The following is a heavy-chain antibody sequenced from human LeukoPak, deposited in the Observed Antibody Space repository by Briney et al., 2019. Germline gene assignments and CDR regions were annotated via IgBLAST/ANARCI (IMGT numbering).Heavy chain of an antibody. Sequence: ASVKVSCKASGYTFTGYYMHWVRQAPGQRLEWMGWINPNSGGTNYAQKFQGRVTMTRDTSISTAYMELSRLRSDDTAVYYCARAKGIAAAGSFDYWGQGTLVTVSS. CDR1: GYTFTGYY. J-gene: IGHJ4*02. CDR2: INPNSGGT. CDR3: ARAKGIAAAGSFDY. V-gene: IGHV1-2*02. D-gene: IGHD6-13*01.